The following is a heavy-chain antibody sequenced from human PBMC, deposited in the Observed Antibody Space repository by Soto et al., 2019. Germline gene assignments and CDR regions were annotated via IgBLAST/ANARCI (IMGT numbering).Heavy chain of an antibody. Sequence: GGSLRLSCTASGFTFGDYAMSWFRQAPGKGLEWVGFIRSKAYGGTTEYAASVKGRFTISRDDSKSIAFLQMNSLKTEDTAVFYCTRVERFLEWLIDYWGQGTLVTVSS. CDR3: TRVERFLEWLIDY. CDR1: GFTFGDYA. J-gene: IGHJ4*02. D-gene: IGHD3-3*01. V-gene: IGHV3-49*03. CDR2: IRSKAYGGTT.